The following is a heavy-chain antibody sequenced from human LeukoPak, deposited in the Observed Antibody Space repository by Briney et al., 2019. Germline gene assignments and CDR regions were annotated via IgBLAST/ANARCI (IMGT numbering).Heavy chain of an antibody. CDR2: IYHSGST. CDR1: GGSISSGGYY. Sequence: KSSETLSLTCTVSGGSISSGGYYWSWIRQPPGKGLEWIGYIYHSGSTYYNPSLKSRVTISVDRSKNQFSLKLSSVTAADTAVYYCARDWESFDYWGQGTLVTVSS. D-gene: IGHD3-16*01. J-gene: IGHJ4*02. CDR3: ARDWESFDY. V-gene: IGHV4-30-2*01.